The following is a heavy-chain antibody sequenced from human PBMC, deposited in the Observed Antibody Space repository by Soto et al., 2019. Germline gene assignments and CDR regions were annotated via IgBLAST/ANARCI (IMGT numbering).Heavy chain of an antibody. Sequence: GGSLRLSCAASGFTFDDYAMHWVRQAPGKGLEWVSGISWNSGSIGYADSVKGRFTISRDNAKNSLYLQMNSLRAEDTALYYCAKRDYYYGMDVWGQGTTVTVSS. CDR2: ISWNSGSI. CDR1: GFTFDDYA. V-gene: IGHV3-9*01. J-gene: IGHJ6*02. CDR3: AKRDYYYGMDV.